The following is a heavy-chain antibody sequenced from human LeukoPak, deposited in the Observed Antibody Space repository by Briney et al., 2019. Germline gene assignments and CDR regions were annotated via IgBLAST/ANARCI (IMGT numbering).Heavy chain of an antibody. CDR1: GFTFSSYA. CDR3: ARTPNFDWLLFFDY. CDR2: ISYDGSNK. V-gene: IGHV3-30-3*01. D-gene: IGHD3-9*01. J-gene: IGHJ4*02. Sequence: PGRSLRLSCAASGFTFSSYAMHWVRQAPGKGLEWVAVISYDGSNKYYADSVKGRFTISRDNSKNTLYLQMNSLRAEDTAVYYCARTPNFDWLLFFDYWGQGTLVTVS.